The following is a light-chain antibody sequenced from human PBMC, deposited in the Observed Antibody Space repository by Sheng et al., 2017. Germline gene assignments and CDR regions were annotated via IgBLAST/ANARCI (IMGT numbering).Light chain of an antibody. J-gene: IGKJ1*01. Sequence: AIQLTQSPSSLSASVGDRVTITCRASQGISSALAWYQQKPGKAPKLLIYDASSLESGVPSRFSGKGSGTEFTLTISSLQPDDFATYYCQQYRIFGQGTRVEI. CDR1: QGISSA. CDR2: DAS. V-gene: IGKV1-13*02. CDR3: QQYRI.